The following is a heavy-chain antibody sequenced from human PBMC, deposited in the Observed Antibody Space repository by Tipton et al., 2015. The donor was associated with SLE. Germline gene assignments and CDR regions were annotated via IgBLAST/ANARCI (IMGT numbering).Heavy chain of an antibody. J-gene: IGHJ2*01. Sequence: SLRLSCAASGFTFDDHAMHWVRQAPGKGLEWVSGISWNGGSIGYADSVKGRLTISRDNAKNSVYLQMNSLRAEDTALYYCAKDMGTTGEVDWYFGLWGRGTLVTVSS. CDR1: GFTFDDHA. CDR2: ISWNGGSI. CDR3: AKDMGTTGEVDWYFGL. V-gene: IGHV3-9*01. D-gene: IGHD7-27*01.